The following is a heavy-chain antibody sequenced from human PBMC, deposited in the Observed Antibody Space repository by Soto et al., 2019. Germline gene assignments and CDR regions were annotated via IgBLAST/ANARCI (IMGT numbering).Heavy chain of an antibody. CDR1: GYPFTIYA. D-gene: IGHD6-6*01. J-gene: IGHJ4*02. Sequence: ASVKVSCKASGYPFTIYAIHWVRQAPGQSLEWMGWINPGNGDSKYSQIFQGRVTITWDTSARTAYMVLSSLISEDTADYYCARDSSSSRSFDYWGQGARVTVSS. CDR3: ARDSSSSRSFDY. V-gene: IGHV1-3*01. CDR2: INPGNGDS.